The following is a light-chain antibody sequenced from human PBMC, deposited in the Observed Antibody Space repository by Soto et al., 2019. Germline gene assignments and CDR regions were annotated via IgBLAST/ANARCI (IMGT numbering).Light chain of an antibody. Sequence: QSALTQPASVSGSPGQSITISCTGTSSDVGGYNYVSWYQQHPGQAPKLMIYDVSHRPSGVSDRFSGSKSGNTASLTISGLLAEDEADYYCSSYTSSSTLVFGGGTKLTVL. CDR1: SSDVGGYNY. J-gene: IGLJ2*01. CDR2: DVS. V-gene: IGLV2-14*03. CDR3: SSYTSSSTLV.